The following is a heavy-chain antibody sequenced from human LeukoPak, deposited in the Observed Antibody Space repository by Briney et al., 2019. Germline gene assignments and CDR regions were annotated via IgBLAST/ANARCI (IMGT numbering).Heavy chain of an antibody. J-gene: IGHJ4*02. CDR2: INPNSGGT. D-gene: IGHD3-22*01. V-gene: IGHV1-2*06. CDR3: ATASQNYYDTDY. Sequence: ASVKVSCKASGYTFTGYYMHWVRQAPGQGLEWMGRINPNSGGTNYAQKFQGRVTMTRDTSISTAYMELSRLRSDDTAVYYCATASQNYYDTDYWGQGTLVTVSS. CDR1: GYTFTGYY.